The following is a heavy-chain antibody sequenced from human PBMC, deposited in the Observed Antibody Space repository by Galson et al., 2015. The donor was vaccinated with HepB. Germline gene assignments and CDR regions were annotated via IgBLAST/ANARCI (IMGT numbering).Heavy chain of an antibody. CDR3: ARGFITENWYFDL. CDR1: GYTSTGYY. V-gene: IGHV1-2*02. Sequence: SVKVSCKASGYTSTGYYMHWVRQAPGQGLEWMGWINPNSGGTNYAQKFQGRVTMTRDTSISTAYMELSRLRSDDTAVYYCARGFITENWYFDLWGRGTLVTVSS. D-gene: IGHD1-20*01. CDR2: INPNSGGT. J-gene: IGHJ2*01.